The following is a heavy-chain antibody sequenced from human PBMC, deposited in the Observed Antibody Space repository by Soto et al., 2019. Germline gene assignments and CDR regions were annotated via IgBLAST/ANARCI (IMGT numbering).Heavy chain of an antibody. CDR1: GYTFTSYD. V-gene: IGHV1-8*01. Sequence: ASVKVSCKASGYTFTSYDINWVRQATGQGLEWMGWMNPNSGNTGYAQKFQGRVTMTRNTSISTAYMERNSRRYEDTAGYYCARDRVCWSDSSCPVFDFWGEGTLVTVCS. CDR2: MNPNSGNT. D-gene: IGHD2-15*01. J-gene: IGHJ4*02. CDR3: ARDRVCWSDSSCPVFDF.